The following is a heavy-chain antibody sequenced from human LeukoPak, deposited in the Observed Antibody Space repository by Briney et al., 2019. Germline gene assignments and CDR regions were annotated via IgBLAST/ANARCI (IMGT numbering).Heavy chain of an antibody. CDR3: AKATQSRDFDY. CDR2: ISWNSGSI. V-gene: IGHV3-9*01. Sequence: GGSLRLSCAASGFTFDDYAMPWVRQAPGKGLEWVSGISWNSGSIGYADSVEGRFTISRDNAKNSLYLQMNSLRAEDTALYYCAKATQSRDFDYWGQGTLVTVSS. J-gene: IGHJ4*02. D-gene: IGHD5-24*01. CDR1: GFTFDDYA.